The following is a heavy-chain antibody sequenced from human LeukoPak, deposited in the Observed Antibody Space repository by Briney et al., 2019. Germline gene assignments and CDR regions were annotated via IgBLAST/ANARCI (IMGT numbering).Heavy chain of an antibody. CDR3: AKDRYYGSGSPPAA. CDR2: IRYDGSNK. J-gene: IGHJ3*01. D-gene: IGHD3-10*01. Sequence: GGSLRLSCAASGFTFSSYGVHWVRQAPGKGLEWVAFIRYDGSNKYYADSVKGRFTISRDNSKNTLYLQMNSLRAEDTAVYYCAKDRYYGSGSPPAAWGQGTMVTVSS. V-gene: IGHV3-30*02. CDR1: GFTFSSYG.